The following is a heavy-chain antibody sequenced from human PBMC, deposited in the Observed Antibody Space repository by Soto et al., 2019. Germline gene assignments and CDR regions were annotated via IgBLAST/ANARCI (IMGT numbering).Heavy chain of an antibody. CDR3: ARDHFDVYDPIDLDY. CDR1: GFTFSRYW. D-gene: IGHD5-12*01. J-gene: IGHJ4*02. V-gene: IGHV3-7*01. Sequence: EVQLVESGGGLVQPGGSLRLSCAASGFTFSRYWMTWVRQAPGKGLEWVANIKQDGSEKYYVDSVKGRFTISRDNAKNSLYLQMNSLRAEDTAVYYCARDHFDVYDPIDLDYWGQGTLVTVAS. CDR2: IKQDGSEK.